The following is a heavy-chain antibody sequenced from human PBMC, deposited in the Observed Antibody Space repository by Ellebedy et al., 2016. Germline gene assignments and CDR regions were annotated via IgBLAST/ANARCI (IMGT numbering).Heavy chain of an antibody. D-gene: IGHD3-3*01. Sequence: GESLKISXSASGFTFSSHAMSWVRQAPGKGLEWVSHISGSGGTTNYADSVKGRFTISRDNSKNTLYLQMNSLRDEDTAGYYRAKLRRTTVLGFVTQTDAFDIWGQGTLVTVSS. CDR3: AKLRRTTVLGFVTQTDAFDI. CDR1: GFTFSSHA. J-gene: IGHJ3*02. CDR2: ISGSGGTT. V-gene: IGHV3-23*01.